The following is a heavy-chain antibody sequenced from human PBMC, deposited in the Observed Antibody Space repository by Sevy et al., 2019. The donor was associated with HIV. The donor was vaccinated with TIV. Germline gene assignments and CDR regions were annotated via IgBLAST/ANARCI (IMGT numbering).Heavy chain of an antibody. Sequence: GGSLRLSCAASGFTFSSYGMHWVRQAPGKGLEWVAVIWYDGSKKYYTDSVKGRCTISRDNSKNTLYLQMNSLRAEDTAVYYCARGFYNYLFWGQGTLVTVSS. D-gene: IGHD1-20*01. CDR1: GFTFSSYG. V-gene: IGHV3-33*01. J-gene: IGHJ4*02. CDR3: ARGFYNYLF. CDR2: IWYDGSKK.